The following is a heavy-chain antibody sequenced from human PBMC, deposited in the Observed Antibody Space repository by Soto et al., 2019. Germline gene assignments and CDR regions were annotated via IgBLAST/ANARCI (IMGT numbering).Heavy chain of an antibody. Sequence: SVKVSCKASGGTFSSYAISWVRQAPGQGVEWMGGIIPNFGTTNYEQKLKGRVTITADESTSTAYMELSSLRSEDTAVYYCARFGGILATITGNYYFDYWGQGTLVTVSS. J-gene: IGHJ4*02. D-gene: IGHD5-12*01. CDR1: GGTFSSYA. CDR2: IIPNFGTT. V-gene: IGHV1-69*13. CDR3: ARFGGILATITGNYYFDY.